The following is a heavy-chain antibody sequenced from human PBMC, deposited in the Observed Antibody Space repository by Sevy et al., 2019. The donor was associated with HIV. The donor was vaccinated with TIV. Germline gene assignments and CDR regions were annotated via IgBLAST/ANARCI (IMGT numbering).Heavy chain of an antibody. CDR1: GFTFSSYW. J-gene: IGHJ6*02. V-gene: IGHV3-7*01. CDR2: IKQDGSEK. CDR3: ARVIISSGYYSYYYYGMDV. D-gene: IGHD3-22*01. Sequence: GGSLRLSCAASGFTFSSYWMSWVRQAPGKGLEWVANIKQDGSEKYYVDSVKGRFTIPRDNARNTLYLQMNSLRAEDTAVYYWARVIISSGYYSYYYYGMDVWGQGTTVTVSS.